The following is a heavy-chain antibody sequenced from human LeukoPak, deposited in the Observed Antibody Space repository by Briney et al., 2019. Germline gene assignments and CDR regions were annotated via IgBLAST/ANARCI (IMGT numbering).Heavy chain of an antibody. CDR3: ARVESLSGRGFYYYMDV. Sequence: SETLSLTCTVSGGSISSYYWSWIRQPAGKGLEWIGSIYHSGSTYYNPSLQSRVTVSVDTSKNQFSLNLSSVTAADTAVYYCARVESLSGRGFYYYMDVWGKGTTVTVSS. J-gene: IGHJ6*03. V-gene: IGHV4-4*07. CDR2: IYHSGST. CDR1: GGSISSYY. D-gene: IGHD2/OR15-2a*01.